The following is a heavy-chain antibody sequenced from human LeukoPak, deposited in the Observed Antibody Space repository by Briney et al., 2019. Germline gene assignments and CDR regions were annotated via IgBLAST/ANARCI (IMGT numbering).Heavy chain of an antibody. D-gene: IGHD2-21*02. CDR3: ARRAVVVTATRPSTFDY. CDR2: IYYSGIT. V-gene: IGHV4-39*01. CDR1: GGSISSSSYY. J-gene: IGHJ4*02. Sequence: SETLSLTCTVSGGSISSSSYYWGWIRQPPGKGLEWIGNIYYSGITYYNPSLKSRVTISVDTSKNQFSMKLTSVTPADTAVYYCARRAVVVTATRPSTFDYWGQGTLVTVSS.